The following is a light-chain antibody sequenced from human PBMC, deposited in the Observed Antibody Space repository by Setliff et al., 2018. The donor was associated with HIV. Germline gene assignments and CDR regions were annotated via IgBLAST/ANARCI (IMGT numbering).Light chain of an antibody. Sequence: QSALTQPASVSGSPGQSITISCTGTSSDVGGSNYVSWYQQHPGKAPKLMIYEVTNRPSGVSNRFSGSKSDNTASLTISGLQAEDEADYYCSSYTSSNTQVFGTGTKVTVL. CDR2: EVT. J-gene: IGLJ1*01. CDR1: SSDVGGSNY. V-gene: IGLV2-14*01. CDR3: SSYTSSNTQV.